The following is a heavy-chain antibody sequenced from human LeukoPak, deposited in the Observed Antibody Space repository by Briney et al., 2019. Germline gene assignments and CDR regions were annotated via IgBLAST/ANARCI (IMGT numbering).Heavy chain of an antibody. CDR2: IKQDGSEK. Sequence: ETLSLTCTVSGYSISSGYYWGWIRQPPGKGLEWVANIKQDGSEKYYVDSVKGRFTISRDNAKNSLYLQMNSLRAEDMALYYCAKGRGLAAADAFDIWGQGTMVTVSS. D-gene: IGHD6-13*01. V-gene: IGHV3-7*03. CDR1: GYSISSGYY. J-gene: IGHJ3*02. CDR3: AKGRGLAAADAFDI.